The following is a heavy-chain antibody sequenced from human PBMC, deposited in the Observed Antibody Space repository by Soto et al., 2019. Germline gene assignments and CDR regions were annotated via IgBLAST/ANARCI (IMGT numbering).Heavy chain of an antibody. CDR3: ARGTSVRRYYYGMDV. CDR2: IYYSGST. CDR1: GGSISSYY. Sequence: WETLSLTCPVSGGSISSYYWSWIRQPPGKGLEWIGYIYYSGSTNYNPSLKSRVTISVDTSKNQFSLKLSSVTAADTAVYYCARGTSVRRYYYGMDVWGQGTTVTAP. V-gene: IGHV4-59*01. J-gene: IGHJ6*02.